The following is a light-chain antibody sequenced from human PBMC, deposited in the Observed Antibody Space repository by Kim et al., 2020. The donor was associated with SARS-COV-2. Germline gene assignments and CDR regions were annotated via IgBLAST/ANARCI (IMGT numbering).Light chain of an antibody. Sequence: LSAGDGASLACRASQSVCISLAWYQHIPGQPPRLLIYDASTRASGIPARFSGSGSGTDFTLTISSLEPEDFAVYYCQQRSKWPPYTFGPGTKLEI. J-gene: IGKJ2*01. CDR2: DAS. CDR1: QSVCIS. V-gene: IGKV3-11*01. CDR3: QQRSKWPPYT.